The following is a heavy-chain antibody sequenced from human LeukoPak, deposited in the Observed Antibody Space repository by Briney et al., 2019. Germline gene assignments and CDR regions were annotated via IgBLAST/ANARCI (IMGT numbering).Heavy chain of an antibody. J-gene: IGHJ3*02. CDR2: ISGSCGST. CDR1: GFTFSSYA. D-gene: IGHD2-2*01. Sequence: QAGGSLRLSCAASGFTFSSYAMSWVRQAPGKGLEWDLAISGSCGSTYYADSVKGRCTISRDNSKNKLYLQMNSLRAEDTAVYYCATTLVVVPAANAMGAFDIWGQGTMVTVSS. CDR3: ATTLVVVPAANAMGAFDI. V-gene: IGHV3-23*01.